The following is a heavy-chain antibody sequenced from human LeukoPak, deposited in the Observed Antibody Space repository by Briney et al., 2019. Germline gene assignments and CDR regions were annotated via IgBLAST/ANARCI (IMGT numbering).Heavy chain of an antibody. CDR2: INLSGGST. Sequence: ASVKVSCKASGYTFNAYYMHWVRQAPGKGLEWMGIINLSGGSTRYAQEFQGRVTMTRDTSTSTVHMDLSSLRSDDTAVYYCARESDIAVAGTGFDYWGQGTLVTVSS. J-gene: IGHJ4*02. D-gene: IGHD6-19*01. CDR1: GYTFNAYY. CDR3: ARESDIAVAGTGFDY. V-gene: IGHV1-46*02.